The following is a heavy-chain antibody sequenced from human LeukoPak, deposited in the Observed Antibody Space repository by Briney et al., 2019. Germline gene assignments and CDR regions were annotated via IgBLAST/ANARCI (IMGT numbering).Heavy chain of an antibody. CDR2: LYTNGTV. J-gene: IGHJ6*03. CDR3: ARDLRNWNPGSSHYYYYYMDV. D-gene: IGHD1-1*01. CDR1: GASITRYY. Sequence: NPSETLSLTCSVSGASITRYYWTWIRQPVGKGLEWFGRLYTNGTVNYNPSLRSRVTMSRDTSKNQLSLKLSSVTAADTAVYYCARDLRNWNPGSSHYYYYYMDVWGKGTTVTVSS. V-gene: IGHV4-4*07.